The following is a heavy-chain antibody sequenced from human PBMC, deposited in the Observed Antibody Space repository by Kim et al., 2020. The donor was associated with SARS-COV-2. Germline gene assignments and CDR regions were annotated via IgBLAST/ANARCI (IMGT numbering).Heavy chain of an antibody. V-gene: IGHV7-4-1*02. Sequence: ASVKVSCKASGYTFTANAITWVRQAPGQGLEWMGWINTNTGNPTYAPGFTGRFLFSLDTSVSSAYLEISGLKAEDTAVYYCARTIAADYLGQGTLVTVSS. CDR2: INTNTGNP. CDR1: GYTFTANA. CDR3: ARTIAADY. D-gene: IGHD2-15*01. J-gene: IGHJ4*02.